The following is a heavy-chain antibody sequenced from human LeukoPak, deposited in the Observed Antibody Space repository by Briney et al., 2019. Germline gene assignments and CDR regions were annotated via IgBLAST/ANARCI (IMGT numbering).Heavy chain of an antibody. D-gene: IGHD2-15*01. Sequence: ASVKVSCKASGYTFTNYGISWVRQAPGQGLEWMGWISAYNGNTNYAQKLQGRVTMTTDTSTSTAYMELRSLRSDDTAVYYCTRERPILVVVAATDLDYWGQGTLVTVSS. V-gene: IGHV1-18*01. CDR2: ISAYNGNT. CDR3: TRERPILVVVAATDLDY. J-gene: IGHJ4*02. CDR1: GYTFTNYG.